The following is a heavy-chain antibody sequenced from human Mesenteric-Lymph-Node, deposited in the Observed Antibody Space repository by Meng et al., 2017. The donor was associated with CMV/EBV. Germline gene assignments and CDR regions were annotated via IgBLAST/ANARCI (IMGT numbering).Heavy chain of an antibody. CDR2: ITASGGSA. CDR3: AKDDPASSYYDSSGWTFDI. V-gene: IGHV3-23*01. CDR1: AFTFSSYA. J-gene: IGHJ3*02. D-gene: IGHD3-22*01. Sequence: GESLKISCAASAFTFSSYAMSWVRQAPGKGLEWVSSITASGGSAYYADSVKGRFTISRDNSKNTLCLQMNSLRADDTAIYYCAKDDPASSYYDSSGWTFDIWGPGAMVTVSS.